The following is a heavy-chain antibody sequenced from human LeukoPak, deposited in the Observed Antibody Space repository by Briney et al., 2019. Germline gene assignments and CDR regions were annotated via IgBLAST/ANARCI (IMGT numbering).Heavy chain of an antibody. Sequence: GGSLRLSCAASGLTVSYNYMSWVRQAPGKGLVWVSRLSPDGSSSIYADSVKGRFTVSRDNAKNTLYLQMNSLRADDTAVYYCTRSPSLGGSYWGFDYWGQGTLLTVSS. V-gene: IGHV3-74*01. D-gene: IGHD1-26*01. CDR3: TRSPSLGGSYWGFDY. CDR2: LSPDGSSS. J-gene: IGHJ4*02. CDR1: GLTVSYNY.